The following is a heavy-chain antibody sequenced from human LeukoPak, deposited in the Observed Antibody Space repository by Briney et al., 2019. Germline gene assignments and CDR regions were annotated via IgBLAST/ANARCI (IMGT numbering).Heavy chain of an antibody. CDR2: IYYSGST. J-gene: IGHJ4*02. CDR3: ARGSKPYYFDY. Sequence: SETLSLTCTVSGGSIRSYYWSWIRQPPGKGLEWIGYIYYSGSTNYNPSLKSRVTISVDTSKNQFSLKLSSVTAADTAVYYCARGSKPYYFDYWGQGTLVTVSS. V-gene: IGHV4-59*01. CDR1: GGSIRSYY.